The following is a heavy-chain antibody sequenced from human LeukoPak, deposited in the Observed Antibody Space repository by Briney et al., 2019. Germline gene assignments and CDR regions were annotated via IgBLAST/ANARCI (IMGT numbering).Heavy chain of an antibody. V-gene: IGHV1-2*02. CDR1: GYTFTDYY. CDR3: ARASQAHTYGLDP. CDR2: INPNSGGT. J-gene: IGHJ5*02. D-gene: IGHD5-18*01. Sequence: GASVKVSCKASGYTFTDYYVHWVRQAPGQGLEWMGWINPNSGGTNFAQKFQGRVTITRDTSISTAYMELNRLRSDDTAMYYCARASQAHTYGLDPWGQGTLVTVSS.